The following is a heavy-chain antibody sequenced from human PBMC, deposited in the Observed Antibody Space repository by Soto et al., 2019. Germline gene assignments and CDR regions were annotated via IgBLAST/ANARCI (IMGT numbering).Heavy chain of an antibody. J-gene: IGHJ3*01. CDR3: ARENFGVVIHDAFDL. D-gene: IGHD3-3*01. Sequence: QVQLQESGPGLVKTSQTLSLTCTVSGGSVSSGGYYWNWIRQHPGKGLEWLGYIFDSEIAYYNPSLKSRLTISMDTSKNQFSLELTSVTPTDTAVYYCARENFGVVIHDAFDLWGQGTMVTVSS. CDR2: IFDSEIA. CDR1: GGSVSSGGYY. V-gene: IGHV4-31*03.